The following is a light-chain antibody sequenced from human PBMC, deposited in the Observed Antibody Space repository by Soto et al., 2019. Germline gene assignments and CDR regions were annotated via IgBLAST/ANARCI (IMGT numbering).Light chain of an antibody. CDR3: QQRQNWPPDAT. J-gene: IGKJ4*01. CDR2: DVS. V-gene: IGKV3-11*01. Sequence: EIVLTQSPATLSLSPGERATLSCRASQSVSRYLAWYQQKPGLAPRLLIYDVSNRATGIPARFSGSGSATDFTLTISSLEPEDFAVYYCQQRQNWPPDATFGGGTKVEIK. CDR1: QSVSRY.